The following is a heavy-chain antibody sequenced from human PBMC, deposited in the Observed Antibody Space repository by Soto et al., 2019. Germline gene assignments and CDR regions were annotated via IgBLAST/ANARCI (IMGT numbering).Heavy chain of an antibody. J-gene: IGHJ6*02. CDR3: AGSLETMTYYYYGMDV. D-gene: IGHD3-10*01. Sequence: GASVKVSCKASGYTFTSYGISWVRQAPGQGLEWMGWISAYNGNTNYAQKLQGRVTMTTDTSTSTAYMELRSLRSDDTAVYYCAGSLETMTYYYYGMDVWGQGTTVTVSS. CDR1: GYTFTSYG. CDR2: ISAYNGNT. V-gene: IGHV1-18*01.